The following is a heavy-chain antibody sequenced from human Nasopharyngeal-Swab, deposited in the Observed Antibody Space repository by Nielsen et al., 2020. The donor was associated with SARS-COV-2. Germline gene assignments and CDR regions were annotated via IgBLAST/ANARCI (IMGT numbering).Heavy chain of an antibody. Sequence: GGSLRLSCAASGFTFSSYGMHWVRQAPGKGLEWVAVIWYDGSNKYYADSVKGRFTISRDNSKNTLYLQMNSLRAEDTAVYYCASDEHSSGWLIDYWGQGTLVTVSS. CDR1: GFTFSSYG. V-gene: IGHV3-33*01. CDR2: IWYDGSNK. D-gene: IGHD6-19*01. CDR3: ASDEHSSGWLIDY. J-gene: IGHJ4*02.